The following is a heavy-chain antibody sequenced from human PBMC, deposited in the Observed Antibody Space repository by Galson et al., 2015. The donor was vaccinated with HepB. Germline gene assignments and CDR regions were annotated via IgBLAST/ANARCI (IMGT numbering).Heavy chain of an antibody. CDR1: GFTFSSYE. D-gene: IGHD4-17*01. CDR3: ARDRRYGDPTHFDY. V-gene: IGHV3-48*03. Sequence: SLRLSCAASGFTFSSYEMNWVRQAPGKGLEWVSYISSSGSTIYYADSVKGRFTISRDNAKNSLYLQMNSLRAEDTAVYYCARDRRYGDPTHFDYWGQGTLVTVSS. J-gene: IGHJ4*02. CDR2: ISSSGSTI.